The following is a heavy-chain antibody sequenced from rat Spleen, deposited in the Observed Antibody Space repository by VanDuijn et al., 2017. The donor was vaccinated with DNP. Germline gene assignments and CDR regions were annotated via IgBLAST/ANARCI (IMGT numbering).Heavy chain of an antibody. V-gene: IGHV3-3*01. D-gene: IGHD1-11*01. CDR2: INSVGST. Sequence: EVQLQESGPGLVKPSQSLSLTCSVTGYSITSNYWGWIRKFPGNKLEWMGYINSVGSTEYNPSLKNRISINRDTSKNQFFLQVKSVTNADTATYYCARLHYGLNSWGQGVTVTVSS. CDR3: ARLHYGLNS. CDR1: GYSITSNY. J-gene: IGHJ2*01.